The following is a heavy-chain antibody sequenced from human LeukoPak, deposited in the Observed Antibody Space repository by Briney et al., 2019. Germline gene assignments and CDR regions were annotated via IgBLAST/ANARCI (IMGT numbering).Heavy chain of an antibody. CDR3: ARHSYGSGSYFYFAY. D-gene: IGHD3-10*01. Sequence: PSETLSLTCTVSGGSISSYYWSWIRQPPGKGLEWIGYIYYSGSTNYNPSLKSRVTMPVDTSKNQFSLKLSSVTAADTAVYYCARHSYGSGSYFYFAYWGQGTLVTVSS. CDR1: GGSISSYY. CDR2: IYYSGST. J-gene: IGHJ4*02. V-gene: IGHV4-59*01.